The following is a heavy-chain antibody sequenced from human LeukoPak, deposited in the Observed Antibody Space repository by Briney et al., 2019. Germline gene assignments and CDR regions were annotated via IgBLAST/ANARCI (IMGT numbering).Heavy chain of an antibody. D-gene: IGHD6-13*01. CDR3: GRVRGGAAAGI. Sequence: PSETLCLTCTASGYSISSGCFCCWIQQPPGELLWGFGSIYNSGSTYYNPSLKSRVTISVDTSKNQFSLKLSSVTAADTAVYYCGRVRGGAAAGIWGQGTLVTV. CDR2: IYNSGST. CDR1: GYSISSGCF. V-gene: IGHV4-38-2*02. J-gene: IGHJ4*02.